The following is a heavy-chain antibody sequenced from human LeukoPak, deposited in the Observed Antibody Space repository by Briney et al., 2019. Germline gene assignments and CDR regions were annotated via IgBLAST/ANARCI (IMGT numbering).Heavy chain of an antibody. J-gene: IGHJ4*02. CDR1: GGSISSGSYY. CDR3: ARDGSGSYFDY. CDR2: IYTSGST. V-gene: IGHV4-61*02. D-gene: IGHD1-26*01. Sequence: SETLSLTCTVSGGSISSGSYYWSWIRQPAGKGLEWIGRIYTSGSTNYNPSLKSRVTISVDTSKNQFSLKLSSVTAADTAVYYCARDGSGSYFDYWGQGTLVTVSS.